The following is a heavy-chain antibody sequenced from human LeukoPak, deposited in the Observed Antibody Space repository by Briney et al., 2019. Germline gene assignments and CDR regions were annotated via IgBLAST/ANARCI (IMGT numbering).Heavy chain of an antibody. CDR1: GFTFSSYA. Sequence: GGSLRLSCAASGFTFSSYAMSWVRQAPGKGLEWVSVISGSGDSTHYADSVKGRFTISRDNAKNSVYLQMNSLRAEDTAVYYCARSPDGVDNWGQGTLVTVSS. J-gene: IGHJ4*02. CDR3: ARSPDGVDN. D-gene: IGHD3-10*01. V-gene: IGHV3-23*01. CDR2: ISGSGDST.